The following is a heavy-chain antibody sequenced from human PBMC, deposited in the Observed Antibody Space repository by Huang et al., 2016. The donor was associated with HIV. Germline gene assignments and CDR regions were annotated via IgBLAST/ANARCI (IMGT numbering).Heavy chain of an antibody. V-gene: IGHV3-30*18. CDR3: AKESRWYSDLDN. CDR1: GFTFNNFG. D-gene: IGHD2-15*01. J-gene: IGHJ4*02. Sequence: QVQLVESGGGVVQPGRSLRLSCLASGFTFNNFGMHWVRQAPGKGLEWVAVISYDGSSGRYSESVKGRFTISRDNPMDTLYLQMNSLRPDDTAVYYCAKESRWYSDLDNWGQGTLVTVSS. CDR2: ISYDGSSG.